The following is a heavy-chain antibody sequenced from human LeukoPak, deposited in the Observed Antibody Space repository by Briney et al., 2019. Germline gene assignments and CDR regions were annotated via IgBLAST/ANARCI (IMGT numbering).Heavy chain of an antibody. CDR3: ASTVYSRSPEYYFDY. CDR1: GGSISSYY. CDR2: IYYSGST. Sequence: TSETLSLTCTVSGGSISSYYWSWIRQPPGKGLEWIGYIYYSGSTNYNPSLKSRVTISVDTSKNQFSLKLSSVTAADTAVYYCASTVYSRSPEYYFDYWGQGTLVTVSS. V-gene: IGHV4-59*01. D-gene: IGHD6-6*01. J-gene: IGHJ4*02.